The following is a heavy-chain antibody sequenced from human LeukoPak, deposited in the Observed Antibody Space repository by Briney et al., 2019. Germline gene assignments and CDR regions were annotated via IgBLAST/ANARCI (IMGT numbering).Heavy chain of an antibody. CDR2: ISGSGGST. CDR1: GFTFSSYA. CDR3: AAGIAAAENYYYYYMDV. D-gene: IGHD6-13*01. V-gene: IGHV3-23*01. Sequence: GGSLRLSCAASGFTFSSYAMSWVRQAPGKGLEWVSAISGSGGSTYYADSVKGRFTISRDNSKNTLYLQMNSLRAEDTAVYYCAAGIAAAENYYYYYMDVWGKGTTVTVSS. J-gene: IGHJ6*03.